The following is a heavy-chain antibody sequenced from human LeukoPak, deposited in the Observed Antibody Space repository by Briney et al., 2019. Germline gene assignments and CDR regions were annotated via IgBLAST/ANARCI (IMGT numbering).Heavy chain of an antibody. Sequence: GGSRRLSCAASGFTFSSYWMSWVRQAQGKGREWGANIKQDGSEKYYVDSVKGRFTISRDNAKNSLYLQMNSLRAEDTAVYYCARDLTTGYSGYDGVYWGQGTLVTVSS. D-gene: IGHD5-12*01. J-gene: IGHJ4*02. CDR2: IKQDGSEK. CDR3: ARDLTTGYSGYDGVY. CDR1: GFTFSSYW. V-gene: IGHV3-7*05.